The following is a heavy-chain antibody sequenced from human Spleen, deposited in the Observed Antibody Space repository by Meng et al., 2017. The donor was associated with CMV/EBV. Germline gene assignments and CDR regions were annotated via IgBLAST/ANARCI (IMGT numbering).Heavy chain of an antibody. J-gene: IGHJ3*01. D-gene: IGHD2-2*01. CDR3: ARSAASHDAFDF. V-gene: IGHV5-51*01. Sequence: GGSLRLSCKASGYSFTSYWIGWVRQMPGKGLEWMGIIYPGDSDTRYSPSLQGQVTISADKSINTAYLQWSSLKPSDTAMYFCARSAASHDAFDFWGQGTVVTVSS. CDR2: IYPGDSDT. CDR1: GYSFTSYW.